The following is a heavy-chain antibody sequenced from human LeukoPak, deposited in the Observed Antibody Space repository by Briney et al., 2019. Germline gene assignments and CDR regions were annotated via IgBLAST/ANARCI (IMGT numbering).Heavy chain of an antibody. CDR2: INHSGST. D-gene: IGHD5-24*01. Sequence: SETLSLTCAVYGGSFSGYYWSWIRQPPGKGLEWIGEINHSGSTNYNPSLKSRVTISVDTSKNQFSLKLSSVTAADTAVYYCARDGGGEGYNSYYYYYMDVWGKGTTVTISS. CDR1: GGSFSGYY. V-gene: IGHV4-34*01. J-gene: IGHJ6*03. CDR3: ARDGGGEGYNSYYYYYMDV.